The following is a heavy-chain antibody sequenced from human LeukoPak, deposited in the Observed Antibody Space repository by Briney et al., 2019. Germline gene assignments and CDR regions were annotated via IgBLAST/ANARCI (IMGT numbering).Heavy chain of an antibody. J-gene: IGHJ4*02. CDR2: IKSKTDGETT. D-gene: IGHD5-12*01. Sequence: GGSLRLSCAASGFTFSSGAMSWVGQAPGKGLECVGRIKSKTDGETTDYAAPVKGRFTISRDDSKNMLYLQMNSLKSEDTAVYYCTADLPPPRGYDYPFDYWGQGSLVTVSS. V-gene: IGHV3-15*01. CDR1: GFTFSSGA. CDR3: TADLPPPRGYDYPFDY.